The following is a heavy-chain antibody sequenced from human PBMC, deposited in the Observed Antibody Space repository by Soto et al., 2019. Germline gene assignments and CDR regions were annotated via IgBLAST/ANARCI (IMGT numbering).Heavy chain of an antibody. CDR1: GFTFSDHY. Sequence: EVQLVESGGGLVQPGGSLRLSCAASGFTFSDHYMDWVRQAPGKGLEWVGRTRNKANSYTTEYAASVKGRFTISRDDSKNSLSLQTNSLKTEDTAVYYCARGPPSRVTTGYYYGMDVWGQGTTVTVSS. J-gene: IGHJ6*02. CDR2: TRNKANSYTT. D-gene: IGHD4-17*01. V-gene: IGHV3-72*01. CDR3: ARGPPSRVTTGYYYGMDV.